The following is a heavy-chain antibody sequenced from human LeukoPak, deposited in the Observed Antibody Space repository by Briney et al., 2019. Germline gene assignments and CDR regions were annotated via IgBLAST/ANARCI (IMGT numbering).Heavy chain of an antibody. Sequence: SETLSLTCTVSGGSIYSYYWSWIRQSPGKGLEWIGWSYHRGSTSYNPSLKSRVAISVDTSKNPFSLKLASVTAADTAVYYCARDRELGYWGQGTLVIVSS. CDR1: GGSIYSYY. CDR3: ARDRELGY. J-gene: IGHJ4*02. D-gene: IGHD1-1*01. V-gene: IGHV4-59*01. CDR2: SYHRGST.